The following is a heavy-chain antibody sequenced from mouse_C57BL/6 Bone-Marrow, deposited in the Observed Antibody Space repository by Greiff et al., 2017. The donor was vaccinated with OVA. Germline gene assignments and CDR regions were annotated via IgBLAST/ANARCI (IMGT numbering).Heavy chain of an antibody. D-gene: IGHD3-2*02. Sequence: QVQLQQSGAELVRPGASVTLSCKASGYTFTDYEMHWVKQTPVHGLEWIGAIDPETGGTAYNQKFKGKAILTADKSSSTAYMELRSLTSEDSAVYYGTRSRQLRLSNYAMDYWGQGTSVTVSS. V-gene: IGHV1-15*01. CDR1: GYTFTDYE. J-gene: IGHJ4*01. CDR3: TRSRQLRLSNYAMDY. CDR2: IDPETGGT.